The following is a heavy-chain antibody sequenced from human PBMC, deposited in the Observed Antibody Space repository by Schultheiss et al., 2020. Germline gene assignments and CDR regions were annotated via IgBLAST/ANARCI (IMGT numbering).Heavy chain of an antibody. Sequence: SETLSLTCTVSGGSISSGGYYWSWIRQHPGKGLEWIGYIYYSGSTYYNPSLKSRVTISVDTSKNQFSLKLSSVTAADTAVYYCARLWELTGRWFDPWGQGTLVTVSS. CDR3: ARLWELTGRWFDP. CDR1: GGSISSGGYY. D-gene: IGHD1-26*01. J-gene: IGHJ5*02. CDR2: IYYSGST. V-gene: IGHV4-31*03.